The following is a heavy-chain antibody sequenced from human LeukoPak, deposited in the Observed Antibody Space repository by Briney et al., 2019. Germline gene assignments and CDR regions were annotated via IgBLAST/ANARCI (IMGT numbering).Heavy chain of an antibody. V-gene: IGHV3-7*01. D-gene: IGHD3-9*01. CDR2: IKHDGSEK. J-gene: IGHJ4*02. CDR3: ARRDRYGLDY. Sequence: GGSLRLSCAASGFTFSSYWMSWVRQAPGKGLEWVADIKHDGSEKYYVDSLKGRFTISTDSAKNSLYLQINSLRAEDTAVYYCARRDRYGLDYWGQGTLVTVSS. CDR1: GFTFSSYW.